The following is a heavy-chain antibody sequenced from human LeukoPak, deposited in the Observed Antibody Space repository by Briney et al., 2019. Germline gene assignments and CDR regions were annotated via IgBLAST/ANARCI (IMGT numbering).Heavy chain of an antibody. J-gene: IGHJ5*01. V-gene: IGHV1-69*05. Sequence: ASVRVSCKASRGTFRSYAISWVRQAPGQGLEWVGRIIPIFGTAKYAQKFQGRVTITTDESTSTAYVELSSLTSEDTAVYYCARAPSYSSNWYDYWGRGTLVTRSS. CDR3: ARAPSYSSNWYDY. CDR1: RGTFRSYA. CDR2: IIPIFGTA. D-gene: IGHD6-19*01.